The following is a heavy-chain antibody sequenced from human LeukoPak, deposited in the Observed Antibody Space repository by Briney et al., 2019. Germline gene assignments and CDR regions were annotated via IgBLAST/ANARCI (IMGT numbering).Heavy chain of an antibody. D-gene: IGHD2/OR15-2a*01. Sequence: PGGSLRLSCAASGFTFSSYAMHWVRQAPGKGLEWVAVISYDGSNKYYADSVKGRFTISRDNSKNTLYLQMNSLRAEDTAMYYCARPLSKLSWFDPWGQGTLVTVSS. CDR2: ISYDGSNK. CDR3: ARPLSKLSWFDP. J-gene: IGHJ5*02. V-gene: IGHV3-30*04. CDR1: GFTFSSYA.